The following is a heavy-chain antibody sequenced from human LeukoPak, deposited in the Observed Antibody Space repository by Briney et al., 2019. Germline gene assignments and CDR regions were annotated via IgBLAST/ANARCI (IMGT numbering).Heavy chain of an antibody. CDR2: ISWNSGSI. CDR3: AKDRGYSSGWFIDY. J-gene: IGHJ4*02. CDR1: GFTFDDYA. V-gene: IGHV3-9*03. D-gene: IGHD6-19*01. Sequence: GGSLRLSGAASGFTFDDYAMHWVRQAPGKGLEWVSGISWNSGSIGYADSVKGRFTISRDNAKNSLYLQMNSLRAEDMALYYCAKDRGYSSGWFIDYWGQGTLVTVSS.